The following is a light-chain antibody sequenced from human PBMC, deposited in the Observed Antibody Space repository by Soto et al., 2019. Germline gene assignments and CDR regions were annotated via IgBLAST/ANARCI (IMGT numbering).Light chain of an antibody. CDR1: QSVSSSF. CDR2: GAS. J-gene: IGKJ4*01. V-gene: IGKV3-20*01. Sequence: EIVLTQSPGTLSLSPGETAALSCRASQSVSSSFLAWYQQKPGQAPRRLIYGASSRATGIPDSFSGSGSGTDFILPISRLEPEDFAVYYCQQYDTSPPTFGGGTKVEIK. CDR3: QQYDTSPPT.